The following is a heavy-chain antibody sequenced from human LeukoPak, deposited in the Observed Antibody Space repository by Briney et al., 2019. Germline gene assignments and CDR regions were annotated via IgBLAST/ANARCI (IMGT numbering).Heavy chain of an antibody. CDR2: LNPNSGGT. CDR3: AVFPGIVGATPLRNDAFDI. J-gene: IGHJ3*02. CDR1: GYTFTDYY. Sequence: GASVKVSCKASGYTFTDYYMHWVRQAPGQGLEWVGWLNPNSGGTNYTQKFQGRVTMTRDTSISTAYMELSRLRSDDTAVYYCAVFPGIVGATPLRNDAFDIWGQGTMVTVSS. V-gene: IGHV1-2*02. D-gene: IGHD1-26*01.